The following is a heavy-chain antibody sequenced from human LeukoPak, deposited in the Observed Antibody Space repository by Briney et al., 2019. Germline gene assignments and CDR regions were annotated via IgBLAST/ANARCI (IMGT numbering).Heavy chain of an antibody. J-gene: IGHJ6*02. Sequence: GGSLRLSCAASGFTFSSYDMHWVRQAPGKGLEWVAVVWYDGSNEYYADSVKGRFTISRDNSKNTLYLQMNSLRAEDTAVYYCAREGGRITLVWGVKASYYYDMDVWGQGTTVTVSS. CDR1: GFTFSSYD. CDR2: VWYDGSNE. CDR3: AREGGRITLVWGVKASYYYDMDV. D-gene: IGHD3-10*01. V-gene: IGHV3-33*08.